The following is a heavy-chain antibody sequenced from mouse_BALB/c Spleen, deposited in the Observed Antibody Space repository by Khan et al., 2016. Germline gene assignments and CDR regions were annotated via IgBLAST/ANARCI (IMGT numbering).Heavy chain of an antibody. CDR2: IDPANGNT. V-gene: IGHV14-3*02. Sequence: VQLQQSGAELVKPGASVKLSCTASGFNIKDTYMHWVKQRPEQGLEWIGRIDPANGNTKYDPKFQGKATITADTSSTTASRQLSSLTSEETAGYYCASYYFDDWGQGTTLTVSS. J-gene: IGHJ2*01. CDR1: GFNIKDTY. CDR3: ASYYFDD.